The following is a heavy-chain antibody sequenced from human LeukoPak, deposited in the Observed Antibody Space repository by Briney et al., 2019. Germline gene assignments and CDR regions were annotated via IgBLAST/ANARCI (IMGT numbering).Heavy chain of an antibody. CDR3: AKDLKRDYYDSSGPYGMDV. V-gene: IGHV3-53*05. D-gene: IGHD3-22*01. CDR1: GFTVSSNY. CDR2: IYSGGST. J-gene: IGHJ6*02. Sequence: GGSLRLSCAASGFTVSSNYMSWVRQAPGKGLEWVSVIYSGGSTYYADSVKGRFTISRDNSKNTLYLQMNSLRAEDTAVYYCAKDLKRDYYDSSGPYGMDVWGQGTTVTVSS.